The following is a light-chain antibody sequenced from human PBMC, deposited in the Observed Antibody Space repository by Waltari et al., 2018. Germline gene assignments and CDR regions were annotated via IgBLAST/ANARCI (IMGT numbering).Light chain of an antibody. Sequence: IVLTQSLGTLSLSPGERATLSCRASQTVRTTYLAWYQQKPGQAPTLLIYGASSRATGIPDRFSGSGSGTDFSLTISSLEPEDFAVYYCQQYDISPLTFGGGTKVEIK. CDR3: QQYDISPLT. CDR2: GAS. V-gene: IGKV3-20*01. J-gene: IGKJ4*01. CDR1: QTVRTTY.